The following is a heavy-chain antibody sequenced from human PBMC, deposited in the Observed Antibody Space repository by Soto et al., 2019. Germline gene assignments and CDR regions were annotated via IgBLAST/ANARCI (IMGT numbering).Heavy chain of an antibody. CDR1: GFTFSSYG. J-gene: IGHJ4*02. CDR3: AKDGSAFTQIWPVSYFDY. Sequence: GGSLRLSCAASGFTFSSYGMHWVRQAPGKGLEWVAVISYDGSNKYYADSVKGRFTISRDNSKNTLYLQMNSLRAEDTAVYYCAKDGSAFTQIWPVSYFDYWGQGTLVTVSS. CDR2: ISYDGSNK. D-gene: IGHD5-18*01. V-gene: IGHV3-30*18.